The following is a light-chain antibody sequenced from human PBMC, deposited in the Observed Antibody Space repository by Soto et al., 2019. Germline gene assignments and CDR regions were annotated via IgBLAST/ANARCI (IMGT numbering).Light chain of an antibody. V-gene: IGLV2-23*01. CDR2: EGS. CDR1: SSDVGSYNL. J-gene: IGLJ1*01. CDR3: CSYAGSNTYV. Sequence: QSALTQPASVSGSPGQSITISCTGTSSDVGSYNLVSWYQQHPDKAPKLMICEGSKRPSGVSNRFSGSKSGNTASLTISGLQAEDEADYYCCSYAGSNTYVFGTGTKLTVL.